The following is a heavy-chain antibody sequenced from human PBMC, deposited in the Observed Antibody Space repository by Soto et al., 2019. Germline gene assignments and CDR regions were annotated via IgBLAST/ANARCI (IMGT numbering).Heavy chain of an antibody. J-gene: IGHJ5*02. Sequence: QVQLMQSGPEVKKPGASVKVSCKASGYTFSSYGISWVRQAPGQGLEWMGWISAHNGNTEYAQSLQGRVAMTTDTSTSTAYMALRSLRSDYTAVYYCARDTMITANWFDTWGQGTLVTGAS. D-gene: IGHD3-22*01. CDR1: GYTFSSYG. CDR2: ISAHNGNT. V-gene: IGHV1-18*01. CDR3: ARDTMITANWFDT.